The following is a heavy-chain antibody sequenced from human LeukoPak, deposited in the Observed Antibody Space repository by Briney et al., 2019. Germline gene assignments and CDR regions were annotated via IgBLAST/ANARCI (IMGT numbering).Heavy chain of an antibody. Sequence: GGSLTLSCAASGFTVSSDYMSWVRQAPGKGLEWVSVIYSGGSTYYEDSVKGRFTISRDKSKNTVYLQMNSLRVEDTAMYYCARNWFDPWGRGTLVTVSS. CDR1: GFTVSSDY. J-gene: IGHJ5*02. CDR3: ARNWFDP. CDR2: IYSGGST. V-gene: IGHV3-53*05.